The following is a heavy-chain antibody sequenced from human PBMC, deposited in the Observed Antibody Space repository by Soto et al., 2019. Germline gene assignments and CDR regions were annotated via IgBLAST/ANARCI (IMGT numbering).Heavy chain of an antibody. V-gene: IGHV4-39*01. J-gene: IGHJ4*02. CDR1: GGSISSSSYY. CDR3: ARHGPLSNNWNQLEY. Sequence: QLQLQESGPGLVKPSETLSLTCTVSGGSISSSSYYWGWIRQPPGKGLEWIGNIYYSGSTYYNPSLKSRVPIYGDRSKNHFSLKLSSVTAADTAVYYCARHGPLSNNWNQLEYWGQGTLVTVSS. D-gene: IGHD1-1*01. CDR2: IYYSGST.